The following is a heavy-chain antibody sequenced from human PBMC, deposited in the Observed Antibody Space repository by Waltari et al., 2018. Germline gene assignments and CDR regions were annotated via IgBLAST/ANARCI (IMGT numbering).Heavy chain of an antibody. D-gene: IGHD1-26*01. CDR1: GGTFSSYA. V-gene: IGHV1-69*08. J-gene: IGHJ5*02. Sequence: QVQLVQSGAEVKKPGSSVKVSCKASGGTFSSYAISWVRQAPGQGLEWMGRIIPIFGTANDAQKFQGRVTITADKSTSTAYMELSSLRSEDTAVYYCARTPRRRVGATSWFDPWGQGTLVTVSS. CDR2: IIPIFGTA. CDR3: ARTPRRRVGATSWFDP.